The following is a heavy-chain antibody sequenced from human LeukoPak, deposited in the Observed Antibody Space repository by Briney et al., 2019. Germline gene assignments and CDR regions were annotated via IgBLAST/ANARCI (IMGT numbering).Heavy chain of an antibody. D-gene: IGHD2-8*02. CDR3: ILVGSPENWFDP. V-gene: IGHV4-59*08. Sequence: SETLSLTCTVSGGSISSYYWSWIRQPPGKGLEWIGYIYYSGSTNYNPSLKSRVTISVDTSKDQFSLKLSSVTAADTAVYYCILVGSPENWFDPWGQGTLVTVSS. J-gene: IGHJ5*02. CDR1: GGSISSYY. CDR2: IYYSGST.